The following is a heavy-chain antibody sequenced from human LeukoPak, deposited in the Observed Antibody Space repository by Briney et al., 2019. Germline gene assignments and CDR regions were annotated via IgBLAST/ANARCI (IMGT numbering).Heavy chain of an antibody. CDR3: ASGRYFDWLSEGNPFDY. CDR2: IYYSGST. Sequence: SETLSLTCTVSGGSISSYYWSWIRQPPGKGLEWIGYIYYSGSTNYNPSLKSRVTISVDTSKNQFSLKLSSVTAADTAVYYCASGRYFDWLSEGNPFDYWGQGTLVTVSS. V-gene: IGHV4-59*08. CDR1: GGSISSYY. J-gene: IGHJ4*02. D-gene: IGHD3-9*01.